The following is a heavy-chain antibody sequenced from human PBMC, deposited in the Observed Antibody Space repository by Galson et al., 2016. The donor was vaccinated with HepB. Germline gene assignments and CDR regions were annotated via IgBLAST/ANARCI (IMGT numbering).Heavy chain of an antibody. V-gene: IGHV5-51*01. CDR3: ARLVRGDAFDI. CDR1: DYSFTGYW. D-gene: IGHD3-10*01. Sequence: QSGAEVTKPGESLKISCKGSDYSFTGYWIGWVRQMPGKGLEWMGIVYSGDSGARYSPSFQGQVTISADRSINTAYLQWSSLKASDTAIYYCARLVRGDAFDIWGQGTLVIVSS. CDR2: VYSGDSGA. J-gene: IGHJ3*02.